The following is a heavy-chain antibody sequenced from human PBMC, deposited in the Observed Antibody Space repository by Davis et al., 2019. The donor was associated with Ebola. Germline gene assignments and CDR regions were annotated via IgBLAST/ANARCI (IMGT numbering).Heavy chain of an antibody. J-gene: IGHJ4*02. V-gene: IGHV3-21*01. CDR1: GFTFSSYN. CDR2: ISSSGRYI. Sequence: PGGSLRLSCVASGFTFSSYNMNWVRQAPGKGLEWVSSISSSGRYIYYADSVKCRFTISRDNAKNSLYLQMNSLRAEDTAVYYCAKSQVDYWGQGTLVTVSS. CDR3: AKSQVDY.